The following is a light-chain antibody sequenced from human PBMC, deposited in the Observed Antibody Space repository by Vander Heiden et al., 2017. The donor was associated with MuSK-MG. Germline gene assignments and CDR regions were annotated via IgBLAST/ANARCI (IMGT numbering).Light chain of an antibody. V-gene: IGLV3-25*03. CDR3: QSADTSDTLY. CDR2: KDS. J-gene: IGLJ2*01. CDR1: ALPKQD. Sequence: SYELTQPPSVSASPGQTARITCSGDALPKQDAYWYQQKPGQAPVLVIYKDSERPSGIPERFSGSSSGTTVTLTISGVQAEDEAEYYCQSADTSDTLYFGGGAKLTVL.